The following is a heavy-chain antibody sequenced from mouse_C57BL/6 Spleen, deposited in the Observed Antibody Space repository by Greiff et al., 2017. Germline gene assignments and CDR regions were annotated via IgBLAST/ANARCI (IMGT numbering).Heavy chain of an antibody. J-gene: IGHJ2*01. CDR1: GYTFTSYW. CDR3: ARSRGPTPYYFDY. CDR2: IDPSDSYT. Sequence: VQLQQPGAELVMPGASVKLSCKASGYTFTSYWMHWVKQRPGQGLEWLGEIDPSDSYTNYNQKFKGKSTLTVDKSSSTAYMQLSSLTSEDSSVYYCARSRGPTPYYFDYWGQGTTLTVSS. D-gene: IGHD2-10*01. V-gene: IGHV1-69*01.